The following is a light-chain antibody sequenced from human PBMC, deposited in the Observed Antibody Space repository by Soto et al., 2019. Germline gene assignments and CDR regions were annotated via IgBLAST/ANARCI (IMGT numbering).Light chain of an antibody. Sequence: QLVLTQPHSASGTPGQRVTSSCSGSSSNIGTSSVHWYQQLPRTAPKLLISTTNQRPSGVPERFSGSKSGTSASLAISGLQSEDEADYYCAAWDDSLNGHVFGTGTKLTVL. CDR1: SSNIGTSS. CDR2: TTN. J-gene: IGLJ1*01. CDR3: AAWDDSLNGHV. V-gene: IGLV1-44*01.